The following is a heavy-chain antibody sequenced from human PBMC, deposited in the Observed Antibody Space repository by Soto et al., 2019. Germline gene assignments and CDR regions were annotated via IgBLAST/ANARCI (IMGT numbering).Heavy chain of an antibody. J-gene: IGHJ5*02. CDR1: GGSISSSNW. D-gene: IGHD4-17*01. V-gene: IGHV4-4*02. CDR3: ARTVTVASGGDWFDP. Sequence: QVQLQESGPGLVKPSGTLSLTCAVSGGSISSSNWWSWVRQPPGKGLEWIGEIYHIGSTNYNPSLKCRVTISVDKSMNQFSLKLSSVTAADTAVYYCARTVTVASGGDWFDPWGQGTLVTVSS. CDR2: IYHIGST.